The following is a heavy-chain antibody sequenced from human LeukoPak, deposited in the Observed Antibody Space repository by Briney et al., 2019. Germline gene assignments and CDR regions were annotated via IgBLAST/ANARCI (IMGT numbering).Heavy chain of an antibody. Sequence: PSETLSLTCTVSGGSIRSGDRYWSWIRQSPGKGLEWIGCIYYNGSTYYNPSLKRRVAMSLDTSKNQFSLKLNSVTPADTAVYYCARDQRRGPFYYWGQGTLVTVSS. CDR1: GGSIRSGDRY. CDR2: IYYNGST. J-gene: IGHJ4*02. CDR3: ARDQRRGPFYY. V-gene: IGHV4-30-4*01. D-gene: IGHD1-26*01.